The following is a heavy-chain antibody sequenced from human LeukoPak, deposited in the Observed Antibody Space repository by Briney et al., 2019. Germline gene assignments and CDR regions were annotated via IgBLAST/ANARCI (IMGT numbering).Heavy chain of an antibody. D-gene: IGHD6-13*01. Sequence: GRSLSLSCAASGFTFSSYAISWVRQAPGKGLEWVSAISGSGGSTYYADSVKGRFTISRDNTTDTLYLQMNSLRAEDTAVYYCAKAPSNRIAAAGTFYFDFWGQGTLVTVSS. J-gene: IGHJ4*02. CDR1: GFTFSSYA. V-gene: IGHV3-23*01. CDR3: AKAPSNRIAAAGTFYFDF. CDR2: ISGSGGST.